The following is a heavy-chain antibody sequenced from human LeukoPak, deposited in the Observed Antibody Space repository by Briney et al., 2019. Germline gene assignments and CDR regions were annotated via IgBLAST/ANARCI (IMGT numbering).Heavy chain of an antibody. CDR3: AGFWFGETGYYYGMDV. CDR1: GYTFTGYY. J-gene: IGHJ6*02. V-gene: IGHV1-2*02. D-gene: IGHD3-10*01. CDR2: INPNSGGT. Sequence: ASVKVSCKASGYTFTGYYMHWVRQAPGQGLEWMGWINPNSGGTNYAQKFQGRVTMTRDTSISTAYMELSRLRSDDTAVYYCAGFWFGETGYYYGMDVWGQGTTVTVSS.